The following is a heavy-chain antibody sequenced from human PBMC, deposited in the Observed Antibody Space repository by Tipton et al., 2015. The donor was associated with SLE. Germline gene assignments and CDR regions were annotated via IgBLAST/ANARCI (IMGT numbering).Heavy chain of an antibody. V-gene: IGHV4-61*02. J-gene: IGHJ1*01. D-gene: IGHD3-10*01. CDR2: IYSSGST. Sequence: LRLSCTVSGGFISSGSYYWSWIRQPAGKGLEWIGRIYSSGSTNYNPSLKSRVTISVDTFNNQFSLKLNSVTAADTAVYYCASLGVSYFHHWGQGTLVTVSS. CDR1: GGFISSGSYY. CDR3: ASLGVSYFHH.